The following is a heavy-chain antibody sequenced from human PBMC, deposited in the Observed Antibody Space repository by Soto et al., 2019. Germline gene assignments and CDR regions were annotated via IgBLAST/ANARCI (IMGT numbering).Heavy chain of an antibody. V-gene: IGHV6-1*01. J-gene: IGHJ4*02. Sequence: SQTLSLTCAISGDSVSGNSAAWNWIRQSPSRGLEWLGRTYYRSKWYNDYAVSVKSRITVTPDTSKNQFSLHLNSVTPEDTAVYYXAREFTYYERSDSYFDYWGQGALVTVSS. D-gene: IGHD3-16*01. CDR1: GDSVSGNSAA. CDR3: AREFTYYERSDSYFDY. CDR2: TYYRSKWYN.